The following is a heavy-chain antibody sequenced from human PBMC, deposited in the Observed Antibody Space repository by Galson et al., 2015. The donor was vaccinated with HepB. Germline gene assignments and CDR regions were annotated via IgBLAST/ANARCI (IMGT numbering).Heavy chain of an antibody. CDR1: GFTFSNYD. CDR2: IWYDGTNK. CDR3: ARGIAVRSGALDY. Sequence: SLRLSCAASGFTFSNYDMHWVRQAPGKVLEWVALIWYDGTNKYYADSVKGRFTISRDNSKSALYLQMDSLRAEDTAVYYCARGIAVRSGALDYWGQGTQVLVSS. V-gene: IGHV3-33*01. J-gene: IGHJ4*02. D-gene: IGHD6-6*01.